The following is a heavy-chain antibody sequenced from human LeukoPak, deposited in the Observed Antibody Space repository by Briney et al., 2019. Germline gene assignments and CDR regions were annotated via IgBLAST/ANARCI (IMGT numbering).Heavy chain of an antibody. J-gene: IGHJ2*01. V-gene: IGHV3-53*01. D-gene: IGHD4-11*01. CDR3: AGAWSDYSNDWYFDL. CDR1: GFTVSSNY. Sequence: AGRSVRLPCAASGFTVSSNYMSWVRQAGGKGLEWVSVIYRGGSQYYADSVKGRFTISRDNSKNTPYLQMNSLRAEDTAVYYCAGAWSDYSNDWYFDLWGRGTLVTVSS. CDR2: IYRGGSQ.